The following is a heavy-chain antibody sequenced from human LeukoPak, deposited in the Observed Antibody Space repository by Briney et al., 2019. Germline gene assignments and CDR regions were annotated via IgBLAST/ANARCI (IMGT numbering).Heavy chain of an antibody. CDR1: GGTFISYA. CDR3: ARAVFYGDYGPYYFDY. Sequence: SVKVSCKASGGTFISYAISWVRQAPGQGLEWMGGIIPIFGTANYAQKFQGRVTITADESTSTAYMELSSLRSEDTAVYYCARAVFYGDYGPYYFDYWGQGTLVTVSS. V-gene: IGHV1-69*13. D-gene: IGHD4-17*01. J-gene: IGHJ4*02. CDR2: IIPIFGTA.